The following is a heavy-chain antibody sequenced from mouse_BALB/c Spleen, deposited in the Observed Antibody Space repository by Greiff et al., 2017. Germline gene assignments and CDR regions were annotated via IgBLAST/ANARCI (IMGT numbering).Heavy chain of an antibody. V-gene: IGHV1-7*01. J-gene: IGHJ3*01. CDR1: GYTFTSYW. CDR2: INPSTGYT. Sequence: VQLQQSGAELAKPGASVKMSCKASGYTFTSYWMHWVKQRPGQGLEWIGYINPSTGYTEYNQKFKDKATLTADKSSSTAYMQLSSLTSEDSAVYYCAREGGTDYDEGAFAYWGQGTLVTVSA. CDR3: AREGGTDYDEGAFAY. D-gene: IGHD2-4*01.